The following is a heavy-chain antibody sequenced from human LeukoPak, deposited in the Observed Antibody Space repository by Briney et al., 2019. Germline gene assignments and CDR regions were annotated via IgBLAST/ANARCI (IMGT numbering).Heavy chain of an antibody. CDR3: ARERDMITFGGVIVPTIFDY. Sequence: PGGSLRLSCAASGFTFSSYSMNWVRQAPGKGLEWVSSISSSSSYIYYADSVKGRFTISRDNAKNSLYLQMNSLRAEDTAVYYCARERDMITFGGVIVPTIFDYWGQGTLVTVSS. V-gene: IGHV3-21*01. CDR2: ISSSSSYI. D-gene: IGHD3-16*02. CDR1: GFTFSSYS. J-gene: IGHJ4*02.